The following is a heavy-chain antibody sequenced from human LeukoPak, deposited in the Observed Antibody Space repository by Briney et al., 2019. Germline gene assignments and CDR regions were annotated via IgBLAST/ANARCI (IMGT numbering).Heavy chain of an antibody. CDR1: RYTFTSYF. CDR3: ARGVHVRKYDSNDNCFDP. D-gene: IGHD3-22*01. J-gene: IGHJ5*02. Sequence: ASVKVSCKPSRYTFTSYFMYCVRHAPRQGLEWRGLINPGGGSTNYAQKFKGRVAVTRDMYTSTVYMELSRLRSDETGVYYCARGVHVRKYDSNDNCFDPWGQGNLVTVSS. CDR2: INPGGGST. V-gene: IGHV1-46*01.